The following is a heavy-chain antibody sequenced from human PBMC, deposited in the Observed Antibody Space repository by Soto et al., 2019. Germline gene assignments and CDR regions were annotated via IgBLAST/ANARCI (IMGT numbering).Heavy chain of an antibody. V-gene: IGHV1-18*01. CDR1: GYTFTSYG. D-gene: IGHD2-2*03. CDR2: ISAYNGNT. Sequence: QVQLVQSGAEVKKPGASVKVSCKASGYTFTSYGISWVRQAPGQGLEWMGWISAYNGNTNYAQKLQGRVTMTTDTSTSTAYMELRGLRSDDTAVYYCARDGYCISTSCSGYGMVVWGQGTTVTVSS. CDR3: ARDGYCISTSCSGYGMVV. J-gene: IGHJ6*02.